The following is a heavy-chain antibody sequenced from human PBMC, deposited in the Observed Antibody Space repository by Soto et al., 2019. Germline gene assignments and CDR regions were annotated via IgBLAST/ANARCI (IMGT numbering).Heavy chain of an antibody. CDR2: ISCATNYI. J-gene: IGHJ4*02. V-gene: IGHV3-21*06. CDR1: GFTFTRYS. Sequence: GGSLRLSCAASGFTFTRYSMNWVRQAPGKGLEWVSSISCATNYIYYGDSMKGRFTISRDNAKNSLYLEMNSLRAEDTAVYYCARESEDLTSNFDYWGQGTLVTVSS. CDR3: ARESEDLTSNFDY.